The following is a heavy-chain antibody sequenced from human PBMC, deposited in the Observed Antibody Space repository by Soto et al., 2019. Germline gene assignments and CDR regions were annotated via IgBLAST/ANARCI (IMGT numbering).Heavy chain of an antibody. CDR3: ARGRGGYSYGYLTDYYYGMDV. Sequence: ASLKVSCKASGYTFTSYDINWVRQATGQGLEWMGWMNPNSGNTGYAQKFQGRVTMTRNTSISTAYMELSSLRSEDTAVYYCARGRGGYSYGYLTDYYYGMDVWGQGTTVTVSS. CDR2: MNPNSGNT. CDR1: GYTFTSYD. D-gene: IGHD5-18*01. V-gene: IGHV1-8*01. J-gene: IGHJ6*02.